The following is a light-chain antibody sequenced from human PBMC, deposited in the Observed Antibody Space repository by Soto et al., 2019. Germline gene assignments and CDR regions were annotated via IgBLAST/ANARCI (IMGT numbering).Light chain of an antibody. Sequence: SYELTQPPSVSVAPGKTARITCGGNNIGSKSVHWYQQKPGQAPVLVIYYDSDRPSGIPERFSGSNSGNTATLTISRVEAGDEADYYCPVWDSSSDLAVFGGGTQLTVL. CDR1: NIGSKS. J-gene: IGLJ7*01. V-gene: IGLV3-21*04. CDR3: PVWDSSSDLAV. CDR2: YDS.